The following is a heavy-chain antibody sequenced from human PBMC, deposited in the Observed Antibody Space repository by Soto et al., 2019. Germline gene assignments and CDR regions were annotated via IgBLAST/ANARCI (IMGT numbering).Heavy chain of an antibody. D-gene: IGHD2-15*01. CDR3: ARPNMWYGKILQ. CDR1: GASMSGNY. V-gene: IGHV4-59*01. Sequence: QVQLQESGPGLVKPSETLSLTCTVAGASMSGNYWTWVRQPPGKGLEWIGNMFYSGTTNYNPSLRSRVTMSLDTSVNQFSLRLSSVTAADTAVYYCARPNMWYGKILQWGRGTLVTVSS. CDR2: MFYSGTT. J-gene: IGHJ1*01.